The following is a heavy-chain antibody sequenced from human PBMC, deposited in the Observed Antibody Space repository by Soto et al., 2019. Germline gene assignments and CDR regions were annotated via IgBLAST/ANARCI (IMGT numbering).Heavy chain of an antibody. D-gene: IGHD3-3*01. CDR2: ISYSGNT. CDR3: ARDRAQLHARSGRLDV. CDR1: GDSMNNADYF. J-gene: IGHJ4*02. V-gene: IGHV4-30-4*01. Sequence: PSETLSLTCSVSGDSMNNADYFWTWISQPPGKGLQWIGYISYSGNTFYNPSRKTRLTISVDTSKNQFSVRLRSVTAADTAVYYCARDRAQLHARSGRLDVWGQGMLVTVSS.